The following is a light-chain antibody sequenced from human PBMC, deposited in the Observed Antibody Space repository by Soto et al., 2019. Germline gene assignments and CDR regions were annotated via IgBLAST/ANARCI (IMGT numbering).Light chain of an antibody. Sequence: ETVLTQSPGTLSLSPGERANLSCRASQSISSTYLAWYQQKPGQAPRLLLYGASSRATGIPDRFSGSGSETDFTLTISRLEPEDFAVYYCQQYGRTFGQGTKVDIK. CDR2: GAS. CDR1: QSISSTY. J-gene: IGKJ1*01. CDR3: QQYGRT. V-gene: IGKV3-20*01.